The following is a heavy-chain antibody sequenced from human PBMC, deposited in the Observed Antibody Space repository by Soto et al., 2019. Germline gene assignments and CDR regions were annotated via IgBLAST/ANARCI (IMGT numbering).Heavy chain of an antibody. Sequence: QGQLVESGGGVVQPGRSLRLCCAASGFSFNRYGMHWVRQAPGKGLEWVAVIWYDGSNKYYADSVKGRFTISRDNSKNTLYLQMNSLRAEDTAVYYCARDLWGGPAAFDYWGQGTLVTVSS. CDR3: ARDLWGGPAAFDY. CDR1: GFSFNRYG. V-gene: IGHV3-33*01. CDR2: IWYDGSNK. J-gene: IGHJ4*02. D-gene: IGHD2-2*01.